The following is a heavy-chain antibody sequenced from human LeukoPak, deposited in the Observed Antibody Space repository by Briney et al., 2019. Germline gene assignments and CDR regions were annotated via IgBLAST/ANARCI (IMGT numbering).Heavy chain of an antibody. CDR2: ISGGSDYI. CDR1: GFMFNGYS. Sequence: GGSLRLSCAASGFMFNGYSMTCVRQAPGKGLEWVSYISGGSDYIFYTDSVKGRFTISRDNAKKSLYLQLNSLRVEDTAVYYCARWGLGPSFDYWGQGTRVTVSS. D-gene: IGHD1-26*01. V-gene: IGHV3-21*01. CDR3: ARWGLGPSFDY. J-gene: IGHJ4*02.